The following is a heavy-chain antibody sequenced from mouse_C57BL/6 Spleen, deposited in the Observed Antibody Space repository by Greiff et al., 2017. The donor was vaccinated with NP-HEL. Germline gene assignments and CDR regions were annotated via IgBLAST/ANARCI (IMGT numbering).Heavy chain of an antibody. J-gene: IGHJ1*03. CDR2: INPSNGGT. D-gene: IGHD1-1*01. CDR3: ARHGSSVYWYFDV. CDR1: GYTFTSYW. Sequence: QVHVKQSGTELVKPGASVKLSCKASGYTFTSYWMHWVKQRPGQGLEWIGNINPSNGGTNYNEKFKSKATLTVDKSSSTAYMQLSSLTSEDSAVYYCARHGSSVYWYFDVWGTGTTVTVSS. V-gene: IGHV1-53*01.